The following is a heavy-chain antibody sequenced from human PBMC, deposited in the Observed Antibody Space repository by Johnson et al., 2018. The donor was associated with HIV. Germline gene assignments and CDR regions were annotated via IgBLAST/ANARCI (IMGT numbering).Heavy chain of an antibody. V-gene: IGHV3-7*01. CDR2: IKQDGSEK. D-gene: IGHD3-22*01. Sequence: VQLVESGGGLVQPGGSLRLSCAASGFTFSSYWMSWVRQAPGKGLEWVANIKQDGSEKYYGDSVKGRFTISRDNSKNTLYLQMNSLRAEDTAVYYCAKEGSGYFHAFDIWGQGTMVTVSS. CDR3: AKEGSGYFHAFDI. CDR1: GFTFSSYW. J-gene: IGHJ3*02.